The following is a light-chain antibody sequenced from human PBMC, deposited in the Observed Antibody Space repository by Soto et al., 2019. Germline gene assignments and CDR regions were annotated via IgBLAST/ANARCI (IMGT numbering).Light chain of an antibody. CDR1: QSVSGY. Sequence: EIVLTQSPATLSESPGNRVTLSCRASQSVSGYLAWYQQKPGQAPRLLIYDASNRATGIPARFSGSGSGTDFTLTITSLEPEDFAFYYCQQRSNCPSTFGGGTKVEI. CDR2: DAS. CDR3: QQRSNCPST. J-gene: IGKJ4*01. V-gene: IGKV3-11*01.